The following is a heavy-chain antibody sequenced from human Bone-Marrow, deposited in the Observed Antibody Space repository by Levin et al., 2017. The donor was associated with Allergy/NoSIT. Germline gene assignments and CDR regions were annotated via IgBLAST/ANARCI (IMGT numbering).Heavy chain of an antibody. J-gene: IGHJ3*02. CDR2: IWFDGSRT. V-gene: IGHV3-33*03. CDR3: AKEYNDDELQTNDAFDI. Sequence: PSGGSLRLSCTASGFNLKNNGMHWVRQAPDKGLEWVGVIWFDGSRTYYSDAVNGRFTISRDDSKNTVYLQMNSLRPEDTAVYFCAKEYNDDELQTNDAFDIWGQGTMVIVSS. D-gene: IGHD5-12*01. CDR1: GFNLKNNG.